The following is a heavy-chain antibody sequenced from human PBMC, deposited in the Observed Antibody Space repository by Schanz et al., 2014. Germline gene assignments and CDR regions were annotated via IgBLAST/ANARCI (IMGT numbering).Heavy chain of an antibody. V-gene: IGHV1-69*08. CDR1: GGTFSSYT. CDR2: IIPVLAIA. J-gene: IGHJ4*02. CDR3: ARDQSPYTNSSDVRYFDY. D-gene: IGHD6-6*01. Sequence: QVQLVQSEAEVKKPGSSVKVSCTASGGTFSSYTISWIRQAPGQGLEWMGRIIPVLAIADYAQKFQGRVTITADKSTSTAYMELSSLRSDDTAVYYCARDQSPYTNSSDVRYFDYWGQGSLVTVSS.